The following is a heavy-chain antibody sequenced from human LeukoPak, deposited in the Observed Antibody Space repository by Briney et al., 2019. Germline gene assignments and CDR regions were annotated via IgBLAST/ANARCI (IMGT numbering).Heavy chain of an antibody. CDR3: ATEHCSSGSCYSTFYYYYMDV. CDR2: IYYSGTT. Sequence: SETLSLTCTVSGGSISSSSYYWGWIRQPPGKGLEWIGSIYYSGTTYYNPSLKSRVTISLDTSKNQFSLKLSSVTAADTAVYYCATEHCSSGSCYSTFYYYYMDVWGKGTTVTVSS. J-gene: IGHJ6*03. CDR1: GGSISSSSYY. D-gene: IGHD2-15*01. V-gene: IGHV4-39*07.